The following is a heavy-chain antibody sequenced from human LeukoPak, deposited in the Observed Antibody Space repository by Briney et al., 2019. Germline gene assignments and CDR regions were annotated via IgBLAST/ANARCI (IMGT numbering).Heavy chain of an antibody. CDR2: IIPIFGTA. CDR3: ARDGPYRRDGYNFIAFDI. Sequence: SVKVSCKASGGTFGSYAISWVRQAPGQGLEWMGRIIPIFGTANYAQKFQGRVTITTDESTSTAYMELSSLRSEDTAVYYCARDGPYRRDGYNFIAFDIWGQGTMVTVSS. J-gene: IGHJ3*02. D-gene: IGHD5-24*01. CDR1: GGTFGSYA. V-gene: IGHV1-69*05.